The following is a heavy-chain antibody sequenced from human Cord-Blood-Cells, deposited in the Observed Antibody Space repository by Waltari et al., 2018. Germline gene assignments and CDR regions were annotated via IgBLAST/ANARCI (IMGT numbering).Heavy chain of an antibody. CDR2: IIPIVGTA. Sequence: QVQLVQSVAEVKKPGSSVKVSCKDSGGTFSSYAISWVRQATGQGLEWMGGIIPIVGTANYAQKFQGRVTITADESTSTAYMELSSLRSEDTAVYYCAISALYYYYYMDVWGKGTTVTVSS. CDR1: GGTFSSYA. J-gene: IGHJ6*03. CDR3: AISALYYYYYMDV. V-gene: IGHV1-69*01.